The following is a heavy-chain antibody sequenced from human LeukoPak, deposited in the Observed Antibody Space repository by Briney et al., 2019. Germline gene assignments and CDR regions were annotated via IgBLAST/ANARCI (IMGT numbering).Heavy chain of an antibody. J-gene: IGHJ6*02. Sequence: GGSLRLSCAASGFTFSSYAMHWVRQAPGKGLQWVAVISYDGGDKYYANSVKGRFTISRDNSKNTLYLQMNSLRPDDTSVYYCARVRVRAVIITYYYYGMDVWGQGTTVTVSS. CDR2: ISYDGGDK. CDR1: GFTFSSYA. D-gene: IGHD3-10*01. CDR3: ARVRVRAVIITYYYYGMDV. V-gene: IGHV3-30*04.